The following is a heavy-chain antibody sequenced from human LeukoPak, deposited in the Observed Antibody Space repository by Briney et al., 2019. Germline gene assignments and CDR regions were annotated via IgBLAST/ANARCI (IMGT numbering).Heavy chain of an antibody. V-gene: IGHV4-59*01. D-gene: IGHD2-2*01. J-gene: IGHJ4*02. CDR2: IYYSGST. CDR3: ARSYCSSTSCLFRFDY. Sequence: SETLSLTCTASGGSISSYYWSWIRQPPGKGLEWVGYIYYSGSTNYNPSLKSRVTISVDTSKNQFSLKLSSVTAADTAVYYCARSYCSSTSCLFRFDYWGQGTLVTVSS. CDR1: GGSISSYY.